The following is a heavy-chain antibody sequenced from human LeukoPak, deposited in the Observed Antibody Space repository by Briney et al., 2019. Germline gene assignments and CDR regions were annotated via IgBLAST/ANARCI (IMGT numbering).Heavy chain of an antibody. CDR3: ANFVEMATNGFDY. J-gene: IGHJ4*02. Sequence: GGSLRLSCAASGFTFSSYAMSWVCQAPGKGLEWVSAISGSGGSTYYADSVKGRFTISRDNSKNTLYLQMNSLRAEDTAVYYCANFVEMATNGFDYWGQGTLVTVSS. CDR2: ISGSGGST. D-gene: IGHD5-24*01. CDR1: GFTFSSYA. V-gene: IGHV3-23*01.